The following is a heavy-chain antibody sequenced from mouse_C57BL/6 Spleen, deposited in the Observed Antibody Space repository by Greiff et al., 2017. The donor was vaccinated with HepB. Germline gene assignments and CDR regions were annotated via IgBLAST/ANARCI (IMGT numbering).Heavy chain of an antibody. CDR3: ARERILGDSWYFDV. V-gene: IGHV1-81*01. Sequence: QVQLQQSGAELARPGASVKLSCKASGYTFTSYGISWMKQRTGQGLEWIGEIYPRSGNTYYNEKFKGKATLTADKSSSTAYMELRSLTSEDSAVYFCARERILGDSWYFDVWGTGTTVTVSS. CDR2: IYPRSGNT. J-gene: IGHJ1*03. CDR1: GYTFTSYG.